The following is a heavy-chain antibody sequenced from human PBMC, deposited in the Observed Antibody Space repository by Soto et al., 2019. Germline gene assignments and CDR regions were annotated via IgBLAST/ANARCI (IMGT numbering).Heavy chain of an antibody. D-gene: IGHD6-19*01. V-gene: IGHV1-2*02. CDR2: INPNSGGT. CDR1: GYTVTGYY. CDR3: ARDAIAVAGNWFDP. Sequence: QVQLVQSGAEVQKPGASVKVSCKASGYTVTGYYMHWVRQAPGQGLEWMGWINPNSGGTNYAQKLKGRVTMTRDTSISTAYMELSRLRSDDTAVYYCARDAIAVAGNWFDPWGQGTLVTVSS. J-gene: IGHJ5*02.